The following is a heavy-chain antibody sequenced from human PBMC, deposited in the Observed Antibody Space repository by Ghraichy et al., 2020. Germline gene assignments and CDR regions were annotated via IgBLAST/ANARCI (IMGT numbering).Heavy chain of an antibody. J-gene: IGHJ4*02. D-gene: IGHD3-22*01. CDR2: ISGSGGRT. V-gene: IGHV3-23*01. CDR3: ARDWDFYDSSGNPNFFDY. CDR1: GFRFSSYG. Sequence: LTCAGFGFRFSSYGMSWVRQAPGKGLEWVAAISGSGGRTHYGESVKGRFIISRDNSRDTLSLQMSSLRAEDTAVYYCARDWDFYDSSGNPNFFDYWGQGTLVTVSS.